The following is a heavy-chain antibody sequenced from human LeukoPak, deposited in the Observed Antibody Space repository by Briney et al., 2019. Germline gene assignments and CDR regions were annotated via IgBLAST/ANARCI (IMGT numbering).Heavy chain of an antibody. V-gene: IGHV1-18*01. CDR2: ISAYNGNT. Sequence: GASVKVSCKASGYTFTSYGISWVRQAPGQGLEWMGWISAYNGNTNYAQKLQGRVTMTTDTSTSTAYMELRSLRSDDTAVYYCAREGRRYCSGGSCYTYFDYWGQGTLVTVSS. CDR1: GYTFTSYG. CDR3: AREGRRYCSGGSCYTYFDY. J-gene: IGHJ4*02. D-gene: IGHD2-15*01.